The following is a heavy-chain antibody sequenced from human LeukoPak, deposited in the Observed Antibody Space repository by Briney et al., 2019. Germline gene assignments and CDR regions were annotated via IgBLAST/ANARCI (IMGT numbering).Heavy chain of an antibody. Sequence: GRSPRLSCTASGFIFGDYAMNWFRQAPRKGLEWVGFIRSKTYGETTEYAASVKGRFTISRDDSKSIAYLQMNSLKTEDTAVYYCTRDDCSRTACYVSDYWGQGTLVTVSS. J-gene: IGHJ4*02. CDR3: TRDDCSRTACYVSDY. CDR2: IRSKTYGETT. D-gene: IGHD2-2*01. V-gene: IGHV3-49*03. CDR1: GFIFGDYA.